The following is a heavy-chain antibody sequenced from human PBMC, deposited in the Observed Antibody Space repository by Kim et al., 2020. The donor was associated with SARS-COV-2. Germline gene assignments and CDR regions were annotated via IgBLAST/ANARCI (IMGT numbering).Heavy chain of an antibody. Sequence: SETLSLTCTVSGVSITSSSYYWGWVRQPAGKGLEWIGRIYTSGSTTYNPSLRSRAAISMDTSKNQFSLRLSSVTAADTAVYYCASSISSGWNWFDPWGQGTLVTVSS. D-gene: IGHD6-19*01. V-gene: IGHV4-61*02. CDR2: IYTSGST. J-gene: IGHJ5*02. CDR3: ASSISSGWNWFDP. CDR1: GVSITSSSYY.